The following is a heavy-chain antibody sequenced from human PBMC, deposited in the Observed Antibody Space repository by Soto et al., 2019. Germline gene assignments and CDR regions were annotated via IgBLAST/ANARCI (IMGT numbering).Heavy chain of an antibody. Sequence: EMQLLESGGGLVQAGGSLRLSCAASGFTVSSYALNWVRQAPGKGPEWVSGISASTYYADSVKGRFTISRDTSKNTLYLQMNSLRAEDTAIYFCAIRMYSTRWYYLDYWGQGTLVTVSS. CDR3: AIRMYSTRWYYLDY. J-gene: IGHJ4*02. D-gene: IGHD6-13*01. V-gene: IGHV3-23*01. CDR1: GFTVSSYA. CDR2: ISAST.